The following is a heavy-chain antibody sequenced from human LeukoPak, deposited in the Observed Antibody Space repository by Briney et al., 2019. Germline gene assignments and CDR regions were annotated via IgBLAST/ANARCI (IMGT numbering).Heavy chain of an antibody. CDR2: ISGYNGNT. J-gene: IGHJ3*02. V-gene: IGHV1-18*01. CDR3: ARASVYYSDI. Sequence: ASVKVSCTASGYTFTNYGISWVRQAPGPGFEWMGWISGYNGNTNYAQNLQGRVTMTTDTSTSTAYMELRSLRSDDTAVYYCARASVYYSDIWGQGTMVTVSS. CDR1: GYTFTNYG. D-gene: IGHD2/OR15-2a*01.